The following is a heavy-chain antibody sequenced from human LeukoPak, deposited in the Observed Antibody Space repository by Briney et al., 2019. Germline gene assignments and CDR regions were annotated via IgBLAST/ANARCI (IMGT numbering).Heavy chain of an antibody. Sequence: SETLSLTCTVSGGSISSSSYYWGWIRQPPGKGLEWIGSIYYSGSTYYNPSLKSRVTISVDTSKNQFSLKLSSVTAADTAVYYCARRTWYGDLGWYFDLWGRGTLVTVSS. CDR2: IYYSGST. D-gene: IGHD4-17*01. V-gene: IGHV4-39*07. CDR1: GGSISSSSYY. CDR3: ARRTWYGDLGWYFDL. J-gene: IGHJ2*01.